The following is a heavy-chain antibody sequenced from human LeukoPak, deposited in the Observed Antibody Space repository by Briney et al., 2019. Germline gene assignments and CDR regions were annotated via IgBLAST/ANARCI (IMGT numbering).Heavy chain of an antibody. CDR3: AREGTRRYFDY. Sequence: ASVKVSCKASGYTFTSHEMNWVRQATGQGLEWMGWMNPNSGDIGYEEKFQGRVSMTMNTSISTAYMELSSLRSEDTAVYYCAREGTRRYFDYWGQGTLVTVSS. CDR2: MNPNSGDI. CDR1: GYTFTSHE. D-gene: IGHD3/OR15-3a*01. V-gene: IGHV1-8*01. J-gene: IGHJ4*02.